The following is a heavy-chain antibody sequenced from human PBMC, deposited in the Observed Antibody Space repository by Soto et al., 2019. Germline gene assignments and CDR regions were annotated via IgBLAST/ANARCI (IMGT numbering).Heavy chain of an antibody. Sequence: YQTLPRTCSVSGDCISNLDYFWAWIRQPPGQALEYIGYIYKSATTYYNPSFESRVAISVDTSKSQFSLNVTSVTAAETAVYFCARGRYCLTGRCFPNWFDSWGQGALVTVSS. CDR3: ARGRYCLTGRCFPNWFDS. D-gene: IGHD7-27*01. V-gene: IGHV4-30-4*01. CDR2: IYKSATT. J-gene: IGHJ5*01. CDR1: GDCISNLDYF.